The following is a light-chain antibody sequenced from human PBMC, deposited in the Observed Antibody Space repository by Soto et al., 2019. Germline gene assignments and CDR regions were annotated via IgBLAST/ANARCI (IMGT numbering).Light chain of an antibody. J-gene: IGKJ1*01. CDR3: QNHDSAPWT. CDR2: AAS. Sequence: DIQMTPSPSSLSASVGDRVTITCRASQGMSIYLAWYQQRPGKVPKLLIYAASTLQSGVPSRFSGSGTGTDFNLTISSLQPEDVAAYYCQNHDSAPWTFGQGTKVEI. CDR1: QGMSIY. V-gene: IGKV1-27*01.